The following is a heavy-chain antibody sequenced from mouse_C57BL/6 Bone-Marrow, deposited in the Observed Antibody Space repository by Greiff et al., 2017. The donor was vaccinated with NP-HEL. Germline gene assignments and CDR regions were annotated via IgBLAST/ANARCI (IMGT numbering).Heavy chain of an antibody. Sequence: EVQLVESGGGLVQSGRSLRLSCATSGFTFSDFYMEWVRQAPGKGLEWIASSRNKANDYTTEYSASVKGRFIVSRDTSQSILYLQMHALRAEDTAIYYCARDALDQYFDIWRTGTTVTVSS. CDR3: ARDALDQYFDI. CDR1: GFTFSDFY. V-gene: IGHV7-1*01. CDR2: SRNKANDYTT. J-gene: IGHJ1*03.